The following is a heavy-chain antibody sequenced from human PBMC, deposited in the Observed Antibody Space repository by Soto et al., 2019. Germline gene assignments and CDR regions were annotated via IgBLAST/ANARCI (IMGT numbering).Heavy chain of an antibody. J-gene: IGHJ4*02. CDR3: ARVGYIVATRIQNYFDY. Sequence: QVQLQESGPGLVKPSQTLSLTCTVSGGSISSGGYYWSWIRQHPGKGLEWIGYIYYSGSTYYNPSLKSLVTISVDTSKNQFSLKLSSVTAADTAVYYCARVGYIVATRIQNYFDYWGQGTLVTVSS. V-gene: IGHV4-31*01. CDR1: GGSISSGGYY. D-gene: IGHD5-12*01. CDR2: IYYSGST.